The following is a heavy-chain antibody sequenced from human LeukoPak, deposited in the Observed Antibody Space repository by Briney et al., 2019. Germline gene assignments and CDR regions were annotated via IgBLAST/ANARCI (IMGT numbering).Heavy chain of an antibody. D-gene: IGHD2-2*02. J-gene: IGHJ4*02. CDR1: GGSISSSSYY. CDR2: IYYSGST. V-gene: IGHV4-39*07. CDR3: AREEGDIVVVPAAIDY. Sequence: SETLSLTCTVSGGSISSSSYYWGWIRQPPGKGLKWIGSIYYSGSTYYNPSLKSRVTISVDTSKNQFSLKLSSVTAADTAVYYCAREEGDIVVVPAAIDYWGQGTLVTVSS.